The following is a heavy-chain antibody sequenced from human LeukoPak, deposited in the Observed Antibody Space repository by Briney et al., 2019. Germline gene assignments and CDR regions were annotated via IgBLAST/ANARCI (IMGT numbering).Heavy chain of an antibody. D-gene: IGHD6-13*01. CDR2: IKQDGSEK. Sequence: PGGSLRLSCAASGLTFSGYWMSWVRQAPGKGLEWVANIKQDGSEKYYVDSVKGRFTISRDNAKNSLYLQMNSLRAEDTAVYYCAREGYSSSSYYFDYWGQGTLVTVSS. CDR1: GLTFSGYW. V-gene: IGHV3-7*01. CDR3: AREGYSSSSYYFDY. J-gene: IGHJ4*02.